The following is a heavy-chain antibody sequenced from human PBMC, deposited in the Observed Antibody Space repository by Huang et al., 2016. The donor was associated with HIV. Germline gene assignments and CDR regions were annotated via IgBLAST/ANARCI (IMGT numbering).Heavy chain of an antibody. V-gene: IGHV3-11*01. D-gene: IGHD1-26*01. J-gene: IGHJ4*02. CDR3: ARSSGELGAPHN. Sequence: QVQLVESGGGLVKPGGSLSLSCAASGFTFSDYYMSWNRQAPGRRLEWISYISSSGSDIYYTDSGKGRFTISRDNAKNSLYLQMNSLRAEDTAVYYCARSSGELGAPHNWGQGTLVTVSS. CDR2: ISSSGSDI. CDR1: GFTFSDYY.